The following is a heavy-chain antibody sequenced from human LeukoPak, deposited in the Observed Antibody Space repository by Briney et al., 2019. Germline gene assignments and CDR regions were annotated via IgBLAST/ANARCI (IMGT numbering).Heavy chain of an antibody. CDR2: INPHNGDT. D-gene: IGHD3-22*01. CDR1: GYTFIGYY. J-gene: IGHJ5*02. CDR3: AREGVEYDSSGYYAWFDP. V-gene: IGHV1-2*02. Sequence: ASVKVSCKASGYTFIGYYLHWVRQAPGQGLEWMGWINPHNGDTNYAQKFQGRVTMTRDTSTSTVYMELSSLRSEDTAVYYCAREGVEYDSSGYYAWFDPWGQGTLVTVSS.